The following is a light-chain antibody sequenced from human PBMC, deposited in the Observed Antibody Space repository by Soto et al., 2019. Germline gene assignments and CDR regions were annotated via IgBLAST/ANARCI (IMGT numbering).Light chain of an antibody. CDR1: QSLLHSNGYNY. J-gene: IGKJ1*01. V-gene: IGKV2-28*01. CDR3: MQALQTPPWT. CDR2: LGS. Sequence: EIVMTQSPLSLPVTPGEPASISCRSSQSLLHSNGYNYLDWYLQKPGQSPQLLIYLGSNRASGVPDRFSGSGSGTDFTLKISRVEAEDVGVYYCMQALQTPPWTFGQGTKVDI.